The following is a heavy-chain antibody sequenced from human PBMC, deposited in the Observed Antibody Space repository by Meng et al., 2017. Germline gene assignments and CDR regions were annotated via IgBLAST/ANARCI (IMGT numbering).Heavy chain of an antibody. CDR1: GYTFTSYT. CDR3: ARGTGSSWFDP. D-gene: IGHD6-13*01. CDR2: IKSANGDA. J-gene: IGHJ5*02. Sequence: QVQLGQSGAEVEKPGASVKVSCKASGYTFTSYTIHWVRQAPGQSLAWMGSIKSANGDAKYSQKFQGRLTLTRDTSASTAYLELSSLTFEDTAVYYCARGTGSSWFDPWGQGTLVTVSS. V-gene: IGHV1-3*01.